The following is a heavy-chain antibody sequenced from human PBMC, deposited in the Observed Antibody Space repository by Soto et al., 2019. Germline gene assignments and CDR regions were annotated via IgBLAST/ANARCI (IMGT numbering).Heavy chain of an antibody. CDR3: VSDVGARGFGD. CDR1: AFTFSDHA. CDR2: ISYNGGHN. D-gene: IGHD1-26*01. J-gene: IGHJ4*02. V-gene: IGHV3-30*03. Sequence: PGGSLRLSFIVSAFTFSDHAMHWFRQSPGKGLEWVAHISYNGGHNKYADSVRGRFTISRDNSKNTLYLQMNSLRVDDTAVYYCVSDVGARGFGDWGQGTLVTVSS.